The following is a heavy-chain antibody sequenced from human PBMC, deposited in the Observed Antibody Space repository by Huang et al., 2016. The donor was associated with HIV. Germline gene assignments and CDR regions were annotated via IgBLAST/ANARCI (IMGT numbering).Heavy chain of an antibody. CDR1: GGSISSYY. V-gene: IGHV4-59*01. CDR3: ARGGPYSRDYYYYGMDV. D-gene: IGHD6-13*01. CDR2: IHYSGST. Sequence: QVQLQESGPGLVKPSETLSLTCTVSGGSISSYYWIWIRQPPGKGLEWIGYIHYSGSTNYNPSLKSRVTTSLDTSKNQFFLKLSSVTAADTAVYYCARGGPYSRDYYYYGMDVWGQGTTVTVSS. J-gene: IGHJ6*02.